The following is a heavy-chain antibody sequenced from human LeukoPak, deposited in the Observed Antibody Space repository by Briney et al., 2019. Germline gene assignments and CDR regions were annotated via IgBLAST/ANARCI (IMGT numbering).Heavy chain of an antibody. CDR3: ARDFPYYDFWSGYYKELYFDY. CDR2: IKQDGSEK. J-gene: IGHJ4*02. CDR1: GFTFSSYW. V-gene: IGHV3-7*01. Sequence: GGSLRLSCAASGFTFSSYWMSWVRQAPGRGLEWVANIKQDGSEKYYVDSVKGRFTISRDNAKNSLYLQMNSLRAEDTAVYYCARDFPYYDFWSGYYKELYFDYWDQGTLVTVSS. D-gene: IGHD3-3*01.